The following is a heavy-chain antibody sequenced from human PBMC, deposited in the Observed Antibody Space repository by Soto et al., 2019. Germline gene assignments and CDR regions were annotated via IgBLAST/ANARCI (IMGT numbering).Heavy chain of an antibody. CDR1: GYTFTSYY. CDR3: ARDTYGPSFDP. V-gene: IGHV1-46*03. J-gene: IGHJ5*02. Sequence: QVQLVQSGAEVKKPGASVKVSCKASGYTFTSYYMHWVRQAPGQGLEWMVMINPSTGSTNYAQNFQGRVNMTMDTSTSTVNVDLSRLRSEHTAVYYCARDTYGPSFDPWGPGTLVTVSS. CDR2: INPSTGST. D-gene: IGHD3-10*01.